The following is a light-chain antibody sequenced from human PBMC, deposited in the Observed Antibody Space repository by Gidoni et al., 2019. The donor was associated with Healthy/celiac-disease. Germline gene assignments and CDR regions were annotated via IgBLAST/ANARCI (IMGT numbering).Light chain of an antibody. CDR2: GNS. CDR3: QSYDSSLSGWV. CDR1: SSNIGAGYD. Sequence: QSVLTQPPSVSGAPGPRVTISCTGRSSNIGAGYDVQWYQQLPGTAPKLLIYGNSNRPSGVPDRFSGSKSGTSASLAITGLQAEDEADYYCQSYDSSLSGWVFGGGTKLTVL. V-gene: IGLV1-40*01. J-gene: IGLJ3*02.